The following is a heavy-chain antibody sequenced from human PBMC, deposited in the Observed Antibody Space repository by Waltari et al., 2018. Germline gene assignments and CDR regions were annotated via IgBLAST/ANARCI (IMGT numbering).Heavy chain of an antibody. J-gene: IGHJ6*02. CDR2: INPSGGST. CDR1: GYTFTSYY. V-gene: IGHV1-46*01. CDR3: ARTDCSSTSCYGPYYYYGMDV. D-gene: IGHD2-2*01. Sequence: QVQLVQSGAEVKKPGASVQVACKASGYTFTSYYMHWVRQAPGHGLEWMGIINPSGGSTSYAQKFQGRVTMTRDTSTSTVYMELSSLRSEDTAVYYCARTDCSSTSCYGPYYYYGMDVWGQGTTVTVSS.